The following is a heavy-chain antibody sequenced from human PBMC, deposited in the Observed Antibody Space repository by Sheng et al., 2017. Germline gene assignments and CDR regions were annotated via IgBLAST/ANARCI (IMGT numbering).Heavy chain of an antibody. J-gene: IGHJ5*02. CDR3: AKVIRQWLPRRENWFDP. CDR2: ISGSGGST. Sequence: EVQLLESGGGLVQPGGSLRLSCAASGFTFSSYAMSWVRQAPGKGLEWVSAISGSGGSTYYADSVKGRFTISRDNSKNTLYLQMNSLRAEDTAVYYCAKVIRQWLPRRENWFDPWGQGTLVTVSS. D-gene: IGHD6-19*01. V-gene: IGHV3-23*01. CDR1: GFTFSSYA.